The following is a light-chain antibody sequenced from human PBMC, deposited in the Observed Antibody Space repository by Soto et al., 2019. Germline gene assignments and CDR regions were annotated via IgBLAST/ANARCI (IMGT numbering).Light chain of an antibody. V-gene: IGKV1-5*03. CDR3: QQYNIYSLS. Sequence: DIQLTQSPSTLSAAVGDRVTITCRASQSISSWLAWYQQKPGKAPNLLIYKASTLESGVPSRFSGSGSGTDFTLTIISLQPDDFATYYCQQYNIYSLSFGGGTTVEI. J-gene: IGKJ4*01. CDR2: KAS. CDR1: QSISSW.